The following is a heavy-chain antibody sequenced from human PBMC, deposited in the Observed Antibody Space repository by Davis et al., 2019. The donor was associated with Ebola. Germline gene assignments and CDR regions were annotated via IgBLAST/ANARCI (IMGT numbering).Heavy chain of an antibody. J-gene: IGHJ6*02. CDR2: IYSDGNP. CDR1: GFTVSINY. D-gene: IGHD3-22*01. V-gene: IGHV3-53*01. CDR3: AIYDSNYAMDV. Sequence: GESLKISCAASGFTVSINYMSWVRQAPGKGLEWVSTIYSDGNPYDADSVKGRFTISRDNSKNTLYLQMNSLRAEDTAIYYCAIYDSNYAMDVWGQGTTVTVSS.